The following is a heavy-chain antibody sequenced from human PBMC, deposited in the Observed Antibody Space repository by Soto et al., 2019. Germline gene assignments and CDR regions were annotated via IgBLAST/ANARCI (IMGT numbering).Heavy chain of an antibody. CDR3: ARSFTIYDAFDI. Sequence: SETLSLTCTVSGGSISSGGYYWGWIRQHPGRGLEWIGYIYNSGSTNYNPSLKSRVTISLDTSKNQFSLKLSSVTAADTAVYYCARSFTIYDAFDIWGQGTMVTVSS. J-gene: IGHJ3*02. D-gene: IGHD3-10*01. V-gene: IGHV4-30-4*08. CDR1: GGSISSGGYY. CDR2: IYNSGST.